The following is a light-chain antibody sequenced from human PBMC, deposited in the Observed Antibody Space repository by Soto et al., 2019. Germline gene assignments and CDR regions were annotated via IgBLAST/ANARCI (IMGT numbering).Light chain of an antibody. Sequence: DIRMTQSPSSLSASVGDRGTVTCRASQSISSYLNWYQQKPGKAPKLLIYDASSLESGVPSRFSGSGSGTEFTLTISSLQPDDFATYYCQQYNSYWTFGQGTKVDIK. J-gene: IGKJ1*01. CDR3: QQYNSYWT. CDR2: DAS. CDR1: QSISSY. V-gene: IGKV1-5*01.